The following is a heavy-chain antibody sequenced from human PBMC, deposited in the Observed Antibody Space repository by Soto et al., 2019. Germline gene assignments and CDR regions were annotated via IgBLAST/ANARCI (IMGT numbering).Heavy chain of an antibody. D-gene: IGHD3-10*01. Sequence: SLKISCAASGFTFDDYAMHWVRQAPGKGLEWVSGISWNSGSIGYADSVKGRFTISRDNAKNSLYRQMNSLRAEDTALYYCAKDSRGVYYYYYMDVWGKGTTVTVSS. V-gene: IGHV3-9*01. CDR2: ISWNSGSI. J-gene: IGHJ6*03. CDR3: AKDSRGVYYYYYMDV. CDR1: GFTFDDYA.